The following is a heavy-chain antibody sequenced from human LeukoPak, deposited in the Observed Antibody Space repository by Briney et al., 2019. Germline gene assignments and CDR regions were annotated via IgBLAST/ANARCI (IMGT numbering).Heavy chain of an antibody. Sequence: GGSLRLSCAASGIPFTNFWVRQAPGKGLEWVSYLSSSGSTNYYADSVKGRFTISRDNAKNSLYLQMSSLRVEDTAVYYCARNWVPSGYSYGIDVWGQGTTVTLSS. V-gene: IGHV3-48*03. D-gene: IGHD3-16*01. CDR1: GIPFTN. CDR2: LSSSGSTN. CDR3: ARNWVPSGYSYGIDV. J-gene: IGHJ6*02.